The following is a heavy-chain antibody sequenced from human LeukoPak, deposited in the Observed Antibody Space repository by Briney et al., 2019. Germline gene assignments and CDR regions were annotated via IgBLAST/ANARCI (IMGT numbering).Heavy chain of an antibody. CDR1: GNSFTSYW. D-gene: IGHD3-3*02. V-gene: IGHV5-51*01. CDR3: ARHPPERIRLGNRGVD. Sequence: GESLKISCKGSGNSFTSYWIGWVRQMPGKGLEWMGIIYPGDSDTRYSPSFQGQVTISADKSISTAYLQWSSLKASDTAMYYCARHPPERIRLGNRGVDWGQGTLVTVSS. J-gene: IGHJ4*02. CDR2: IYPGDSDT.